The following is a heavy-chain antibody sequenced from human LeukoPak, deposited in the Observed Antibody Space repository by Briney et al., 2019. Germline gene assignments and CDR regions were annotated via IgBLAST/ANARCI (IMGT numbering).Heavy chain of an antibody. J-gene: IGHJ4*02. D-gene: IGHD5-12*01. CDR3: ARHHTRYSGYEPTDY. CDR2: IYTVDSDT. CDR1: GSTFTSYW. V-gene: IGHV5-51*01. Sequence: GGSLEISCQGSGSTFTSYWSGWARQLPGKGLEGMGIIYTVDSDTRNSPSFKAQVTISADKSISTAYLQWSSLKASDTAMYYCARHHTRYSGYEPTDYWGQGTLVTVRS.